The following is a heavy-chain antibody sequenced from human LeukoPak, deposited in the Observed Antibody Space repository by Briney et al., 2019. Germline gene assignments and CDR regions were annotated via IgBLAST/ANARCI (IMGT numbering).Heavy chain of an antibody. CDR2: IIPILGIA. D-gene: IGHD4-11*01. V-gene: IGHV1-69*02. J-gene: IGHJ3*02. Sequence: SVKVSCKASGGTFSSYTISWVRQAPGQGLEWMGRIIPILGIANYAQKFQGRVTITADKSTSTAYMELSSLRSEDTAVYYCARFRETTVAPDVFDIWGQGTMVTVSS. CDR3: ARFRETTVAPDVFDI. CDR1: GGTFSSYT.